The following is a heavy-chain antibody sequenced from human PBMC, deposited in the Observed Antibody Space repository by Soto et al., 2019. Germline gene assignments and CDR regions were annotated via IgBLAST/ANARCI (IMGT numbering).Heavy chain of an antibody. J-gene: IGHJ4*02. Sequence: QVQLQESGPGLVKPSETLSLTCTVSGGSINSYYWTWIRQPPGKGLEWIGYIYYSGSTTYNPSLKSRVTISIDTSRSQFSLKLSSVTAADTAVYYCARRLDYCDPRPFDYWGQGTLVTVSS. V-gene: IGHV4-59*01. CDR3: ARRLDYCDPRPFDY. CDR1: GGSINSYY. CDR2: IYYSGST. D-gene: IGHD4-17*01.